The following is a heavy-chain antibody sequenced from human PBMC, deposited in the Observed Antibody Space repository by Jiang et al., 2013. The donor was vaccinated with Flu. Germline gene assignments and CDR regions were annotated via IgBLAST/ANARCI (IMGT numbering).Heavy chain of an antibody. V-gene: IGHV3-30*02. D-gene: IGHD2-2*01. Sequence: QLLESGGGVVQPGGSLRLSCAASEFTFSYYGMHWVRQSPGKGLEWVASIWHDGSNKFYVDSVRGRFTISRDNSKGTLYLQMNSLRPDDTAVYYCATLRGSSYDTYLADYWGQGTLVTVSS. J-gene: IGHJ4*02. CDR2: IWHDGSNK. CDR3: ATLRGSSYDTYLADY. CDR1: EFTFSYYG.